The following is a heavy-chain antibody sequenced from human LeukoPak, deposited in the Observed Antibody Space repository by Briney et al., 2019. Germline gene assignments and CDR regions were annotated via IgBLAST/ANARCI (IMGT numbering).Heavy chain of an antibody. D-gene: IGHD3-10*01. CDR2: FDPEDGET. CDR3: ATANYYGSGSYYNVAHFDH. Sequence: ASVKVSCKVSGYTLTELSMHWVRQAPGKGLEWMGGFDPEDGETIYAQKFQGRVTMTEDTSTDTAYMELSSLRSEDTAVYYCATANYYGSGSYYNVAHFDHWGQGTLVTVSS. CDR1: GYTLTELS. V-gene: IGHV1-24*01. J-gene: IGHJ4*02.